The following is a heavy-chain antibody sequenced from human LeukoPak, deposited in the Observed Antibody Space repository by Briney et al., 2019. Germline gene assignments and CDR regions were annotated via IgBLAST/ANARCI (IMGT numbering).Heavy chain of an antibody. D-gene: IGHD5-24*01. CDR1: GFTFSSYW. CDR2: IKQDGSEA. J-gene: IGHJ4*02. V-gene: IGHV3-7*05. CDR3: ARAQKRGPYYFDY. Sequence: GGSLRLSCAASGFTFSSYWVSWVRQAPGKGLEWVANIKQDGSEAYYVDSVRGRFTISRDNAKNSLYLQMNSPRAEDTAVYYCARAQKRGPYYFDYWGQGTLVTVSS.